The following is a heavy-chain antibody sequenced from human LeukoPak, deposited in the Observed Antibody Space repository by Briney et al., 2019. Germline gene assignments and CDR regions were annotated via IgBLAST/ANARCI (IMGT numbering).Heavy chain of an antibody. CDR1: GGTFSSYA. V-gene: IGHV1-2*02. CDR2: IIPNSGGT. D-gene: IGHD5-24*01. Sequence: PGASVKVSCKASGGTFSSYAISWVRQAPGQGLEWMGGIIPNSGGTNYAQKFQGRVTMTRDTSISTAYMELSRLRSDDTAVYYCARQGEMATILFDYWGQGTLVTVSS. J-gene: IGHJ4*02. CDR3: ARQGEMATILFDY.